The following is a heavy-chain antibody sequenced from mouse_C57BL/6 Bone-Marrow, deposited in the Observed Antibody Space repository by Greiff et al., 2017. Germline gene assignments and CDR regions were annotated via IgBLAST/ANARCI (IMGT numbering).Heavy chain of an antibody. CDR3: TTDGFYYAMDY. Sequence: EVQLQQSGAELVRPGASVKLSCTASGFNIKDDYMHWVKQRPEQGLEWIGWIDPENGDTEYASKFQGKATITADTSSNPAYLQLSSLTSEDTAVYYCTTDGFYYAMDYWGQGTSVTVSS. CDR1: GFNIKDDY. CDR2: IDPENGDT. V-gene: IGHV14-4*01. J-gene: IGHJ4*01.